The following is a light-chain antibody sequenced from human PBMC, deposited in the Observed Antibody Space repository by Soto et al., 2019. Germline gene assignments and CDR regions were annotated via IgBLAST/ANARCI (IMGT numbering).Light chain of an antibody. CDR1: SSDVGSYDR. CDR2: EVS. Sequence: QSALTQPPSVSGSPGQSVTISCTGTSSDVGSYDRVSWYQQPPGTAPKLMISEVSNRPSGVPDRFSGSKSGNTASLTISGLQAEDEADYYCCSYTSSSTGVFGGGTKVTVL. J-gene: IGLJ2*01. V-gene: IGLV2-18*02. CDR3: CSYTSSSTGV.